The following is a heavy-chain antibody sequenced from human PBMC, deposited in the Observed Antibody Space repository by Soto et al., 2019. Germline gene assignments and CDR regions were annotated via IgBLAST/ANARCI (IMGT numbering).Heavy chain of an antibody. V-gene: IGHV1-24*01. CDR3: ATDERWLQRGMDV. CDR2: FDPEDGET. D-gene: IGHD5-12*01. J-gene: IGHJ6*02. Sequence: APGKGSCKVSGYTLTELSMHWVRQAPGKGLEWMGGFDPEDGETIYAQKFQGRVTMTEDTSTDTAYMELSSLRSEDTAVYYCATDERWLQRGMDVWGQGTTVTVSS. CDR1: GYTLTELS.